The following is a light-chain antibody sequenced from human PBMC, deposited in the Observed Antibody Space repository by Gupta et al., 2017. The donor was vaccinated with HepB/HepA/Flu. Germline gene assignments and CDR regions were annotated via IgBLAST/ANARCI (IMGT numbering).Light chain of an antibody. CDR1: SGDVASYNY. V-gene: IGLV2-8*01. CDR3: SSYAGSDTVV. CDR2: EVT. J-gene: IGLJ3*02. Sequence: QSALTQPPSASGSPGQSVTISCTGTSGDVASYNYVSWYQQNPGKAPKLIIYEVTKRPSGVPDRFSGSKSGNTASLTVSGLQAEDESDYYCSSYAGSDTVVFGGGTKLTVL.